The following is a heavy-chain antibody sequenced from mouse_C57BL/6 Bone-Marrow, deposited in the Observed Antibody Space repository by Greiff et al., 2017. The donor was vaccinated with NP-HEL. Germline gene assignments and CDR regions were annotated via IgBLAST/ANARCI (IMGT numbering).Heavy chain of an antibody. CDR1: GFTFSSYG. CDR3: ARRGGGNYFDY. Sequence: EVQGVESGGDLVKPGGSLKLSCAASGFTFSSYGMSWVRQTPDKRLAWVATISSGGSYTYYPDSVKGRFTISRDNAKNTLYLQMSSLKSEDTAMYYCARRGGGNYFDYWGQGTTLTVSS. J-gene: IGHJ2*01. CDR2: ISSGGSYT. V-gene: IGHV5-6*01. D-gene: IGHD1-1*02.